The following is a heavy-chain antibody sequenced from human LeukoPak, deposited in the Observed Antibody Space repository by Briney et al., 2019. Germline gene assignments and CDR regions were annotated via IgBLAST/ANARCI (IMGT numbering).Heavy chain of an antibody. CDR3: ATFEPGSRAKGFDH. V-gene: IGHV3-15*01. CDR1: GFTFSNVW. CDR2: IKGKSEGGTT. D-gene: IGHD3-10*01. J-gene: IGHJ4*02. Sequence: GGSLRLSCAASGFTFSNVWMSWFRQAPGKGLEWVGRIKGKSEGGTTDYAAPVQGRFTISRDDSKNTLSLQMNSLEIEDTAVYYCATFEPGSRAKGFDHWGQGNLVIVSS.